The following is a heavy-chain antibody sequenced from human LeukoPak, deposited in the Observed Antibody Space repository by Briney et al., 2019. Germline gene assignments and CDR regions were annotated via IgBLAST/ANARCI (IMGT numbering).Heavy chain of an antibody. Sequence: GGSLRLSCAASGFTFSSYGMHWVRQAPGKGLEWVAVIWYDGSNKYYADSVKGRFTISRDNSKNTLYLQMNSLRAEDTAVYYCARGASLNDAFDIWGQGTMVTVSS. CDR1: GFTFSSYG. CDR3: ARGASLNDAFDI. J-gene: IGHJ3*02. V-gene: IGHV3-33*01. CDR2: IWYDGSNK. D-gene: IGHD3-16*01.